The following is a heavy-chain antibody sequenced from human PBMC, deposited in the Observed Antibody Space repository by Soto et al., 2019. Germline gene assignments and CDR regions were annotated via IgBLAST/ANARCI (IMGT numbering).Heavy chain of an antibody. J-gene: IGHJ4*02. Sequence: QITLKESGPTLVKPTQTLTLTCTFSGISLSTSGVGVGWIRQPPGKALEWLALIYWDDDKRYSPSLKTRLTSAKDSSNSQVVLTMASMDPVDTPTYYCAHAGIAEAGTILDYWGQGTLVTVSS. CDR2: IYWDDDK. CDR1: GISLSTSGVG. CDR3: AHAGIAEAGTILDY. V-gene: IGHV2-5*02. D-gene: IGHD6-19*01.